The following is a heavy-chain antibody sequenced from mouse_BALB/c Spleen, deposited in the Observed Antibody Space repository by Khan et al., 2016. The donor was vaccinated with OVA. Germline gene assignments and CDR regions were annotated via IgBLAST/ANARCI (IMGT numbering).Heavy chain of an antibody. V-gene: IGHV3-2*02. CDR1: GYSITSDYA. CDR3: ARDGSRYNYAMDY. D-gene: IGHD2-3*01. Sequence: VQLKESGPGLVKPSQSLSLTCTVTGYSITSDYAWNWIRQFPGNKLEWMGHISSSGSTNYNPAIKSRISITRHTSKNQFFLQLNSVTTDDTATYYCARDGSRYNYAMDYWGQGTSGTVSS. J-gene: IGHJ4*01. CDR2: ISSSGST.